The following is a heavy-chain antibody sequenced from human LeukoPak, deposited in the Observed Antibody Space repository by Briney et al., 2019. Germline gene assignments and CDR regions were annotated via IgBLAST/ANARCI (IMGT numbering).Heavy chain of an antibody. D-gene: IGHD4-23*01. CDR1: GYTFTSYD. CDR2: MNPNSGNT. J-gene: IGHJ4*02. CDR3: AREDYATTVVTPPDS. V-gene: IGHV1-8*01. Sequence: VASVKVSCKASGYTFTSYDINWVRQATGQGLEWMGWMNPNSGNTGYAQKIQGRVTMTRNASISTAYMELSSLRSDDTAVYYCAREDYATTVVTPPDSWGQGTLVTVSS.